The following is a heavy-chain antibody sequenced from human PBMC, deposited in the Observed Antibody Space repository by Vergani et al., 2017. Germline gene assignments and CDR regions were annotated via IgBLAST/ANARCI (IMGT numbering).Heavy chain of an antibody. V-gene: IGHV2-70*04. CDR1: GFSLSTTGMR. J-gene: IGHJ4*02. D-gene: IGHD3-22*01. Sequence: QVTLKESGPALVKPTQTLTLTCTFSGFSLSTTGMRVSWIRQPPGKALEWLERIDWDDDKFYSTSLKTRLTISKDTSKNQVVLTMTNMDPVDTATYYCARMSNFYDSSGYPFDYWGQGTLVTVSS. CDR2: IDWDDDK. CDR3: ARMSNFYDSSGYPFDY.